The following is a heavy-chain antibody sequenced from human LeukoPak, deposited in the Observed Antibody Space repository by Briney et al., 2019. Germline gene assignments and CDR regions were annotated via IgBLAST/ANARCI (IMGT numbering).Heavy chain of an antibody. CDR3: AKRAAMADY. J-gene: IGHJ4*02. CDR1: GFTFSTYF. Sequence: GGSLRLSCAASGFTFSTYFMHWVRQAPGEGLVWVSRINDDGTTTRYADSVKGRFTISRDNAKNTLYLQMNSLRAEDTAVYYCAKRAAMADYWGQGTLVTVSS. V-gene: IGHV3-74*01. D-gene: IGHD5-18*01. CDR2: INDDGTTT.